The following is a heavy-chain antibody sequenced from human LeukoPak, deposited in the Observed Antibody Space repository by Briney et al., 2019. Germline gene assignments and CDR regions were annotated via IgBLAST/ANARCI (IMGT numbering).Heavy chain of an antibody. D-gene: IGHD5-18*01. Sequence: GGSLRLSCAASGFTFSGSAMHLVRQASGKGLEWVGRIRSKANSYATAYAASVKGRFTISRDDSKNTAYLQMNSLKTEDTAVYYCTRHGQGIQKYYFDYWGQGTLVTVSS. CDR2: IRSKANSYAT. CDR1: GFTFSGSA. CDR3: TRHGQGIQKYYFDY. V-gene: IGHV3-73*01. J-gene: IGHJ4*02.